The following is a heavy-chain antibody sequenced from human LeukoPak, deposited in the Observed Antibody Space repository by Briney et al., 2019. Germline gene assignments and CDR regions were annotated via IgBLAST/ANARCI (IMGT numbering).Heavy chain of an antibody. CDR3: ARAQIRRVPGAFDI. J-gene: IGHJ3*02. V-gene: IGHV1-2*04. CDR1: GYTFTGYY. Sequence: GASVKVSCKASGYTFTGYYMHWVRQAPGQGLEWMGWINPNSGGTNYAQKFQGWVTMTRDTSISTAYMELSRLRSDDTAVYYCARAQIRRVPGAFDIWGQGTMVTVSS. D-gene: IGHD1-14*01. CDR2: INPNSGGT.